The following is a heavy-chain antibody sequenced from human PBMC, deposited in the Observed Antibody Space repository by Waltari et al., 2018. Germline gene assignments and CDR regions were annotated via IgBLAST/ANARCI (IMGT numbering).Heavy chain of an antibody. CDR3: ARDHCSSTSCYSYFDY. V-gene: IGHV4-59*01. CDR1: GGSISSYY. Sequence: QVQLQESGPGLVKPSETMSLTCTVSGGSISSYYWSWIRQPPGKGLEWIGYIYYSGSTNYNPSLKSRVTISVDTSKNQFSLNLSSVTAADTAVYYCARDHCSSTSCYSYFDYWGQGTLVTVSS. CDR2: IYYSGST. J-gene: IGHJ4*02. D-gene: IGHD2-2*02.